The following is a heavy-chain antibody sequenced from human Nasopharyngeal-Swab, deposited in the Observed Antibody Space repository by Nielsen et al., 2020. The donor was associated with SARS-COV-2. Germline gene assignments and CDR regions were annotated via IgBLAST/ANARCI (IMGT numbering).Heavy chain of an antibody. Sequence: SETLSLTCTVSGYSISSGYYWGWIRQPPGKGLEWIGSIYHSGSTYYNPSLKSRVTISVDTSKNQFSLKLSSVTAADTAVYYCAREGLAAARDYWGQGTLVTVSS. CDR2: IYHSGST. D-gene: IGHD6-13*01. CDR1: GYSISSGYY. V-gene: IGHV4-38-2*02. CDR3: AREGLAAARDY. J-gene: IGHJ4*02.